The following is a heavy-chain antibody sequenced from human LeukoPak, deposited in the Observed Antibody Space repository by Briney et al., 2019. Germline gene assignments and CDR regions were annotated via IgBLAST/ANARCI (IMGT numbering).Heavy chain of an antibody. J-gene: IGHJ6*03. CDR1: GYSISSGYY. CDR2: IYHSGST. Sequence: SETLSLTCTVSGYSISSGYYWGWIRQPPGKGLEWIGSIYHSGSTYYNPFLKSRVTISVDTSKNQFSLKLSSVTAADTAVYYCARGSSSWGNYYYYMDVWGKGTTVTISS. V-gene: IGHV4-38-2*02. CDR3: ARGSSSWGNYYYYMDV. D-gene: IGHD6-13*01.